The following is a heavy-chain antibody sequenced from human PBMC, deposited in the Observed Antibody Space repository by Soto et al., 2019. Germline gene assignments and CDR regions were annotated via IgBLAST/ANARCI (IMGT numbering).Heavy chain of an antibody. D-gene: IGHD4-17*01. CDR2: IILILGLA. CDR1: GGTFSIYT. CDR3: ARDPDCYGDYVCAFDI. Sequence: ASVKVSCKASGGTFSIYTISWVRQAPGQGLEWMGRIILILGLANYAQKFQGRVTITADKSTSTAYMELSSLRSEDTAVYYCARDPDCYGDYVCAFDIWGQGTMVTVSS. J-gene: IGHJ3*02. V-gene: IGHV1-69*04.